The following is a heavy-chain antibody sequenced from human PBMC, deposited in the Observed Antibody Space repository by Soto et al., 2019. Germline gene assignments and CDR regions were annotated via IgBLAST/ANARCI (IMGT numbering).Heavy chain of an antibody. J-gene: IGHJ4*02. D-gene: IGHD3-10*01. V-gene: IGHV3-9*01. Sequence: GGSLRLSCAASGFTFDDYAMHWVRQAPGKGLEWVSGISWNSGSIGYADSVKGRFTISRDNAKNSLYLQMNSLRAEDTALYYCAKDQKRRYYYGSGSYSAPDYWGQGTLVTVYS. CDR2: ISWNSGSI. CDR1: GFTFDDYA. CDR3: AKDQKRRYYYGSGSYSAPDY.